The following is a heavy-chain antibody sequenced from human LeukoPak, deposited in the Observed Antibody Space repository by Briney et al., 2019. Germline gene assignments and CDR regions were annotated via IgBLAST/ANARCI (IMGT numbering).Heavy chain of an antibody. Sequence: SETLSLTCAVSGYSITSGFSWAWMRQPPGKILEWIATISDSGRIDYNPSLKSRVTISSDTSKNQFSLRLTSLTAADTAMYYCAREGAIPGIDPWGQGTLVTVSS. D-gene: IGHD2-21*01. CDR1: GYSITSGFS. CDR2: ISDSGRI. CDR3: AREGAIPGIDP. J-gene: IGHJ5*02. V-gene: IGHV4-38-2*02.